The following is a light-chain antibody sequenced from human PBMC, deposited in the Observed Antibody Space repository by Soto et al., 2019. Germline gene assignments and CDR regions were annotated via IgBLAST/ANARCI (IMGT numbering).Light chain of an antibody. J-gene: IGKJ3*01. CDR2: AAS. V-gene: IGKV1-39*01. Sequence: DIQLTQSPSLSVSVGDRVTITCRASENIKNYLNWFQQKPGKAPRVRSYAASSLKGGVPSRFSGSGSGTYFNLTLSSVKPEDFATCFCQPSLSTLFGAGDKVDFK. CDR1: ENIKNY. CDR3: QPSLSTL.